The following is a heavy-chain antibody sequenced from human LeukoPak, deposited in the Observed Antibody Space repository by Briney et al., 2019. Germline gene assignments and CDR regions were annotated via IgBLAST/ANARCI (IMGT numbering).Heavy chain of an antibody. CDR1: GYTFTGYY. Sequence: ASVTVSCKASGYTFTGYYLHCVRQAPGQGREWMGWIYPKTGGTSYAQKFQGRVTMTRDTSISTAYMELIGLRSDDTAVYYCAGPWDQVGFDPWGQGTLVSVSS. J-gene: IGHJ5*02. V-gene: IGHV1-2*02. CDR2: IYPKTGGT. CDR3: AGPWDQVGFDP. D-gene: IGHD1-26*01.